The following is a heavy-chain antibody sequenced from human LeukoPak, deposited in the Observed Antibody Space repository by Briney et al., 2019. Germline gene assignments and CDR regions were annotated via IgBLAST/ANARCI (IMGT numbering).Heavy chain of an antibody. CDR2: IWYDGSYK. CDR1: GFTFNTVG. D-gene: IGHD3-10*01. V-gene: IGHV3-33*01. J-gene: IGHJ4*02. CDR3: ATDLSSGAFRY. Sequence: PGRSLRLSCAASGFTFNTVGMHWVRQAPGKGLEWVAIIWYDGSYKYYADSVKGRFTISRDQSKNMVYLQMTSLRVDDTAVYYCATDLSSGAFRYLGQGTLVNVFS.